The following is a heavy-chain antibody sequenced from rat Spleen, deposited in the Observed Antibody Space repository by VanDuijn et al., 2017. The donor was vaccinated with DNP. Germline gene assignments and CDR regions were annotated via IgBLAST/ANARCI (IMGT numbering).Heavy chain of an antibody. D-gene: IGHD4-1*01. CDR2: INYSGST. CDR1: GYSIISNY. Sequence: EVQLQESGPGLVKPSQSLSLTCSVTGYSIISNYWGWIRKLPGNKMEWIGHINYSGSTNYHPSLRSRIPITRDTSKNQFFLHLNSVITEDTATYYCVRWVRALDYWGHGVMVTVSS. V-gene: IGHV3-1*01. J-gene: IGHJ2*01. CDR3: VRWVRALDY.